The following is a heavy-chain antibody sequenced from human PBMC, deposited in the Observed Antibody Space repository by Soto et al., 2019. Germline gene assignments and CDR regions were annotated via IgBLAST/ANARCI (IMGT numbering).Heavy chain of an antibody. D-gene: IGHD2-15*01. CDR3: ARGRRTVSSGEDPSSVGYHYGMDV. Sequence: SETLSLTCAVYGGSFSGYYWSWIRQPPGKGLEWIGEINHSGSTNYNPSLKSRVTISVDTSKNQFSLKLSSVTAADTAVYYCARGRRTVSSGEDPSSVGYHYGMDVWGQGTTVTVAS. J-gene: IGHJ6*02. V-gene: IGHV4-34*01. CDR1: GGSFSGYY. CDR2: INHSGST.